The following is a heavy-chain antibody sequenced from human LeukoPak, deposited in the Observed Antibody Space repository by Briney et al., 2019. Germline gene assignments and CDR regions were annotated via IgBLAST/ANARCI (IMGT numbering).Heavy chain of an antibody. D-gene: IGHD3-10*01. J-gene: IGHJ4*02. V-gene: IGHV3-30-3*01. CDR1: GFTFSSYA. CDR3: ARSGGPLDY. CDR2: ISYDGSNK. Sequence: PGGSLRLSCAASGFTFSSYAMHWVRQAPGKGLEWVAVISYDGSNKYYADSVKGRFTISRDNAKNSLYLQMDSLREDDTAVYYCARSGGPLDYWGQGTLVTVSS.